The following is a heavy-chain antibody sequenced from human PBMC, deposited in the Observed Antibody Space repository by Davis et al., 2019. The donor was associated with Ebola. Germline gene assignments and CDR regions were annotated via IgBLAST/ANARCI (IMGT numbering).Heavy chain of an antibody. J-gene: IGHJ6*04. Sequence: GGSLRLSCVASGFTFSNAWMAWVRQAPGKGLEWVAVISYDGSNKYYADSVKGRFTISRDNSKNTLYLQMNSLRAEDTAVYYCARYYDRIQLWLNPSCMDVWGKGTTVTVSS. CDR3: ARYYDRIQLWLNPSCMDV. CDR1: GFTFSNAW. D-gene: IGHD5-18*01. CDR2: ISYDGSNK. V-gene: IGHV3-30-3*01.